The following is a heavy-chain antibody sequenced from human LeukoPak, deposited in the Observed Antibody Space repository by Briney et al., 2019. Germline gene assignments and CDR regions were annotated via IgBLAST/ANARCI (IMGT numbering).Heavy chain of an antibody. CDR3: ARDVVVVAATPDY. CDR2: ISSSSSTI. CDR1: GFTFSTYS. D-gene: IGHD2-15*01. V-gene: IGHV3-48*01. Sequence: GGSLRLSCAASGFTFSTYSMNWVRQAPGKGLEWVSSISSSSSTIYYADSVKGRFTISRDNAKNSLYLQMNSLRAEDTAVYYCARDVVVVAATPDYWGQGTLVTVSS. J-gene: IGHJ4*02.